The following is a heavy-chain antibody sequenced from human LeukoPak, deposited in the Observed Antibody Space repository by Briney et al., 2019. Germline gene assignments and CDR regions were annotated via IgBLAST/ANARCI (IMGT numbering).Heavy chain of an antibody. CDR3: ARRGSGGSSDY. Sequence: AAVTVSCKASGYSVISYGFTWVRQAAGQGLEWMGWISVHNGNKNYAQKFQGRVTMTTDTHTSTAYIEVRSLRSDDTGVYYCARRGSGGSSDYWGEGTLGTVSS. V-gene: IGHV1-18*01. CDR1: GYSVISYG. CDR2: ISVHNGNK. D-gene: IGHD2-15*01. J-gene: IGHJ4*02.